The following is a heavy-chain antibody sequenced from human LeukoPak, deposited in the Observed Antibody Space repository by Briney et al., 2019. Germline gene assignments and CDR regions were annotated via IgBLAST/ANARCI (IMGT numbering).Heavy chain of an antibody. Sequence: GGSLRLSCAASGFTFSSYGMHWVRQAPGKGLEWVAVISYDGSNKYYADSVKGRFTISRDNSKNTLYLQMNSLRAEDTAVYYCAKAGSSSWIPPFDYWGQGTLATVSS. D-gene: IGHD6-13*01. CDR3: AKAGSSSWIPPFDY. CDR1: GFTFSSYG. J-gene: IGHJ4*02. CDR2: ISYDGSNK. V-gene: IGHV3-30*18.